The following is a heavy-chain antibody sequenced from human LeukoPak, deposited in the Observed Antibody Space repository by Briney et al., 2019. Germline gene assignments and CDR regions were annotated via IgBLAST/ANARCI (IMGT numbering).Heavy chain of an antibody. CDR3: AKGRWGLTINNFDI. D-gene: IGHD3-9*01. Sequence: GGTLRLSCAASGFSVTTYAMGWVRQAPGKGLEWVSVISDRGDSTHYADSVKGRFTISRDSSKNTLYLQMNSLRGEDTAVYYCAKGRWGLTINNFDIWGQGTMVTVSS. CDR1: GFSVTTYA. CDR2: ISDRGDST. J-gene: IGHJ3*02. V-gene: IGHV3-23*01.